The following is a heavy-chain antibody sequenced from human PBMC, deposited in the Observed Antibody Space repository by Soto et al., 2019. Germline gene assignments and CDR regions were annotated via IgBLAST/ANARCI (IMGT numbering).Heavy chain of an antibody. CDR1: GGSLTGYY. Sequence: QVHLQQWGAGLLKPSETLSLTCAVTGGSLTGYYWSWFRQPPGKGLEWIGEIKDGGVTNYSPSLKGRVTMSADTSKNHFSLKLNSVTAADTAVYYCARGQEGIVATHWDQGTLVTVSS. CDR3: ARGQEGIVATH. J-gene: IGHJ4*02. CDR2: IKDGGVT. D-gene: IGHD5-12*01. V-gene: IGHV4-34*01.